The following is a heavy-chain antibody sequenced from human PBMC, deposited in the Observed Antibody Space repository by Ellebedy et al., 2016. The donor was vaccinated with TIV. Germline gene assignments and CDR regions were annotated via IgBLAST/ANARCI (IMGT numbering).Heavy chain of an antibody. CDR1: GFTFGDYT. CDR2: IRSKVYGGTT. Sequence: PGESLRLSCAVSGFTFGDYTMTWFRQAPGKGLEWVGFIRSKVYGGTTEYAASVKGRFTISRDDSKSIAYLQMNSLKTEDTAVYYCTRLSALTAYWGQGTLVTVSS. V-gene: IGHV3-49*03. J-gene: IGHJ4*02. CDR3: TRLSALTAY. D-gene: IGHD3-3*02.